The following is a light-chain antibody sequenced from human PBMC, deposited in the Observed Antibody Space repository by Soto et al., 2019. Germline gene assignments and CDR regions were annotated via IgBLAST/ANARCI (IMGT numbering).Light chain of an antibody. V-gene: IGKV3-20*01. Sequence: DIVLTQSPGTLSLSPGERVTLSCRASQSVSSSYLGWYQQKPDQAPRLLTYGTSTRATGIPDRFTGSGSGTAFTLTSSRREPEDVAVYYCQQFGTAPRYTFGQGTKLEI. J-gene: IGKJ2*01. CDR3: QQFGTAPRYT. CDR2: GTS. CDR1: QSVSSSY.